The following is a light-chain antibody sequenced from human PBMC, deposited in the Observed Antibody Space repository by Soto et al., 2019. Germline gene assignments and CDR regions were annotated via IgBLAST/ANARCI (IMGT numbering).Light chain of an antibody. J-gene: IGLJ2*01. CDR1: LSDIGAYNY. Sequence: QSALTQPASVSGSPGQSITISCTGTLSDIGAYNYVSWYQQHPGKAPKLIIFEVTNRPSGVSNRFSGSKSGNTASLTISGLQPEDEADYHCSSYTGGNTYCIFGGGTKLTVL. V-gene: IGLV2-14*01. CDR3: SSYTGGNTYCI. CDR2: EVT.